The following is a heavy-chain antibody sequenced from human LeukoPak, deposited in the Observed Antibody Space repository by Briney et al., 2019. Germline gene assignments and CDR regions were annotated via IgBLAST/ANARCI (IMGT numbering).Heavy chain of an antibody. Sequence: ASVKVSCKASGYTFTSYGISWVRQAPGQGLEWMGWISAYNGNTNYAQKLQGRVTMTTDTSTCTAYMELRSLRSDDTAVYYCARDKGEYCSGGSCYSVDYWGQGTLVTVSS. CDR3: ARDKGEYCSGGSCYSVDY. D-gene: IGHD2-15*01. CDR1: GYTFTSYG. CDR2: ISAYNGNT. J-gene: IGHJ4*02. V-gene: IGHV1-18*01.